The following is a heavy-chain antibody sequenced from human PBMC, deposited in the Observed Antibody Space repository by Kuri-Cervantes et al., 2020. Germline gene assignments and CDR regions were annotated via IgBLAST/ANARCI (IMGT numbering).Heavy chain of an antibody. J-gene: IGHJ5*02. CDR3: ARDHGFWSGYYMVDP. Sequence: ASVKVSCKASGYTFTSYAMHWVRQAPGQRLEWMGWINAGNGNTKYSQKFQGRVTITRDTSASTAYMELSSLRSEDTAVYYCARDHGFWSGYYMVDPWGQGTLVTVSS. D-gene: IGHD3-3*01. V-gene: IGHV1-3*01. CDR2: INAGNGNT. CDR1: GYTFTSYA.